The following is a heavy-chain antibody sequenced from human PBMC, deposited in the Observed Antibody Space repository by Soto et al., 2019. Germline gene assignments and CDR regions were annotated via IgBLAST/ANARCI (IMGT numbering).Heavy chain of an antibody. CDR1: GFTFSSYW. J-gene: IGHJ3*02. CDR2: INSDGSST. D-gene: IGHD3-22*01. V-gene: IGHV3-74*01. Sequence: GGSLRLSCAVSGFTFSSYWMHWVRQAPGKGLVWVSRINSDGSSTTYADSVKGRFTISRDNAKNTLYLQMNSLRAEDTAVYYFVRDGYYDTSGHYTTAFDIWGQGTMVTVSS. CDR3: VRDGYYDTSGHYTTAFDI.